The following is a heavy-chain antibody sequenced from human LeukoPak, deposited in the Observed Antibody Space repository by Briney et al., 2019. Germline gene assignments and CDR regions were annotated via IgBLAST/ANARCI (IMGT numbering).Heavy chain of an antibody. CDR2: INAGNGNT. CDR3: ARDLVAAAGRPLGY. D-gene: IGHD6-13*01. CDR1: GYTFTSYA. V-gene: IGHV1-3*01. J-gene: IGHJ4*02. Sequence: ASVKVSCKASGYTFTSYAMHWVRQAPGQRLERMGWINAGNGNTKYSQKFQGRVTITRDTSASTAYMGLSSLRSEDTAVYYCARDLVAAAGRPLGYWGQGTLVTVSS.